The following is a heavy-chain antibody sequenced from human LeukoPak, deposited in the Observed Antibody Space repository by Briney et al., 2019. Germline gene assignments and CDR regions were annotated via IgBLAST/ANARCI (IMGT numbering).Heavy chain of an antibody. J-gene: IGHJ6*04. CDR3: ARDGVVVPAAIYNYYYGMDV. Sequence: GGSLRLSCAASGFTFSSYEMNWVRQAPGKGLEWVSYISSSGSTIYYADSVKGRFTISRDNAENSLYLQMNSLRAEDTAVYYCARDGVVVPAAIYNYYYGMDVWGKGTTVTVSS. CDR1: GFTFSSYE. CDR2: ISSSGSTI. V-gene: IGHV3-48*03. D-gene: IGHD2-2*01.